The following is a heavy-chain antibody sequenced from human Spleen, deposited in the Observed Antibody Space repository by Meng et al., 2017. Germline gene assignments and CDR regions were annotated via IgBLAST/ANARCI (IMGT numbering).Heavy chain of an antibody. Sequence: QITLKESGPTLVKPTQTLTLTCTFSGFSLSTSGVAVGWIRQPPGKALEWLALIYWDDDKRYRPSLKSRLTITKDTSKNQVVLTMTNMDPVDTATYYCAHRPGIYSGYDRFDDWGQGTLVTVSS. D-gene: IGHD5-12*01. CDR2: IYWDDDK. V-gene: IGHV2-5*02. J-gene: IGHJ4*02. CDR3: AHRPGIYSGYDRFDD. CDR1: GFSLSTSGVA.